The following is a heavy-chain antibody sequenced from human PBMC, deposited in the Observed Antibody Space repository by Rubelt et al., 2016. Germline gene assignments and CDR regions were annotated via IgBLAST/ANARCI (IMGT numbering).Heavy chain of an antibody. J-gene: IGHJ3*01. CDR1: AYTFKTYY. CDR3: GNEGTTEGEAFDV. Sequence: QVQLVQSGAEVRKPGASVRLSCQASAYTFKTYYIHWVRQAPGHGLEWMGIISPSESRIANTQKFEGRLPLTSDTSTRTVYMELSSLGSDDTATYYCGNEGTTEGEAFDVWGQGTLVTVSS. D-gene: IGHD1-1*01. V-gene: IGHV1-46*02. CDR2: ISPSESRI.